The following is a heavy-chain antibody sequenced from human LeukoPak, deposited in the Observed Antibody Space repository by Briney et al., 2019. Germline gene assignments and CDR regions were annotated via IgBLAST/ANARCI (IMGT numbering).Heavy chain of an antibody. J-gene: IGHJ6*03. CDR3: ARDLRSTMVRGVIAYYYYCMDV. D-gene: IGHD3-10*01. CDR2: IIPIFGTA. Sequence: SVKVSCKASGGTFSSYAISWVRQAPGQGLEWMGGIIPIFGTANYAQKFQGRVTITADESTSTAYMELSSLRSEDTAVYYCARDLRSTMVRGVIAYYYYCMDVWGKGTTVTVSS. CDR1: GGTFSSYA. V-gene: IGHV1-69*01.